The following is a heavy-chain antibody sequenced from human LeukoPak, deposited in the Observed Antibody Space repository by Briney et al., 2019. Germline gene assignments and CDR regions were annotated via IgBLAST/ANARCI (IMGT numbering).Heavy chain of an antibody. CDR3: ARDRIAAAGAWENWFDP. CDR1: GFTFSSYS. D-gene: IGHD6-13*01. CDR2: ISSSSSYI. J-gene: IGHJ5*02. Sequence: GGSLRLSCAASGFTFSSYSMNWVRQAPGKGLEWVSSISSSSSYIYYADSVKGRFTISRDNAKNSLYLQMNSLRAEDTAVYYCARDRIAAAGAWENWFDPWGQGTLVTVSS. V-gene: IGHV3-21*01.